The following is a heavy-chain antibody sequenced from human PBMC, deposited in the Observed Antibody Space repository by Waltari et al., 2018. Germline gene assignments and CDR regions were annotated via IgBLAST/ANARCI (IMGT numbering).Heavy chain of an antibody. D-gene: IGHD3-22*01. J-gene: IGHJ5*02. CDR1: GFSINTY. CDR3: VRAVRSGALRSYWFDP. V-gene: IGHV3-21*01. CDR2: INDVGSHI. Sequence: EVQVVESGGGLVKPGGSRRISCAASGFSINTYMDWVRQAPGQGLGWVSSINDVGSHIFYADSVRGRFIISRDDAKNSLDLEMNSLRAEDTAVYYCVRAVRSGALRSYWFDPWGQGTLVTVSS.